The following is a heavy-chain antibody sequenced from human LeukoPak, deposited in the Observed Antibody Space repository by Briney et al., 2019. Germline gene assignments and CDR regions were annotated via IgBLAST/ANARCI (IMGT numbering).Heavy chain of an antibody. CDR3: ARVGGRQDYYYYMDV. V-gene: IGHV4-39*07. CDR2: IYYSGST. CDR1: GGSISSSSYY. D-gene: IGHD2-15*01. Sequence: SETLSLTCTVSGGSISSSSYYWGWIRQPPGKGLEWIGSIYYSGSTYYNPSLKSRVTISVDTSKNQFSLKLSSVTAADTAVHYCARVGGRQDYYYYMDVWGKGTTVTVSS. J-gene: IGHJ6*03.